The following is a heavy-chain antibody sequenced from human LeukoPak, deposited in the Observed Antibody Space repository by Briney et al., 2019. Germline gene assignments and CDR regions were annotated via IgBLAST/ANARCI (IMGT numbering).Heavy chain of an antibody. CDR1: GGSISSYY. J-gene: IGHJ6*03. CDR3: ARAGYYYYMDV. CDR2: INHSGST. Sequence: SETLSLTCTVSGGSISSYYWSWIRQPPGKGLEWIGEINHSGSTDYNPSLKSRVTISVDTSKNQFSLKLSSVTAADTAVYYCARAGYYYYMDVWGKGTTVTVSS. V-gene: IGHV4-34*01.